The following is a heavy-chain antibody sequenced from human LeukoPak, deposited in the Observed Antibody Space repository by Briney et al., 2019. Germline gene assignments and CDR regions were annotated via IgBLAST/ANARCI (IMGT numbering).Heavy chain of an antibody. Sequence: PGGSLRLSCADSGFTFRLYTMNWVRQAPGKALEWLSYFSSSCCRIFYGDSVKRRYTIYRENAKTSAYLKMNSLRAEDTAVYYCARDSRASRIQYGYYYMDVWGKGTTVTVSS. J-gene: IGHJ6*03. CDR2: FSSSCCRI. CDR3: ARDSRASRIQYGYYYMDV. V-gene: IGHV3-48*01. D-gene: IGHD3-10*01. CDR1: GFTFRLYT.